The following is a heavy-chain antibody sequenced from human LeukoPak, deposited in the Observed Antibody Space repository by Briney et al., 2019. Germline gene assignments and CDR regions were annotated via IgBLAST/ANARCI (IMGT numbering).Heavy chain of an antibody. Sequence: GGSMRLSCEASGFSFSNNEMNWVRQAPGRGLEWVSYISRGGGTIYYADSVKGRFTLSRDNVQNSLYLQMNSLRAEDTAVYYCASSTGYSYGYFDYWGQGTLVTVSS. J-gene: IGHJ4*02. CDR3: ASSTGYSYGYFDY. CDR2: ISRGGGTI. D-gene: IGHD5-18*01. V-gene: IGHV3-48*03. CDR1: GFSFSNNE.